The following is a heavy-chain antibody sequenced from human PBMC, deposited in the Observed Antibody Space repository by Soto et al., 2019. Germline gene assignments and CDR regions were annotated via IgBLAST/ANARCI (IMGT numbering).Heavy chain of an antibody. D-gene: IGHD2-15*01. CDR3: ARGPSCSGGSCHYFDY. Sequence: EVQLVESGGGLVKPGGSLRLSCAASGFTFSSYSMNWVRQAPGRGLEWVSSISSSSSYIYYADSVKGRFTISRDNAKNSLYLQMISLRAEDTAVYYCARGPSCSGGSCHYFDYWGQGTLVTVSS. CDR2: ISSSSSYI. V-gene: IGHV3-21*01. CDR1: GFTFSSYS. J-gene: IGHJ4*02.